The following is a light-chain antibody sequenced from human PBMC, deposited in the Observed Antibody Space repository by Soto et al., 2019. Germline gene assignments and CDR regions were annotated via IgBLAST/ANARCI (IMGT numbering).Light chain of an antibody. CDR3: HQYNNWPWT. CDR2: AAS. Sequence: EIVMTQSPATLSVSPGERATLSCRASQSVSSSYLAWYQQKPGQAPRLLIYAASTRATGIAGRFSGSGSETEFTLIIRSLQSEDSALYYCHQYNNWPWTFGQGTKVDIK. CDR1: QSVSSSY. V-gene: IGKV3-15*01. J-gene: IGKJ1*01.